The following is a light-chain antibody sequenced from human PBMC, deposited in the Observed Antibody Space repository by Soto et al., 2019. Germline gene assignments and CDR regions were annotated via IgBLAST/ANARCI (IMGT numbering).Light chain of an antibody. CDR3: LQHHSHPPT. V-gene: IGKV1-17*01. Sequence: DIQMTQSPSSLAASVGDRVTITCRASQDISDELGWFQQKPGKAPKRLIYAASSLQRGVPSRFSGSGSGTDFTLTISSLQPEDFATYYCLQHHSHPPTFGQGTRIDI. CDR1: QDISDE. J-gene: IGKJ1*01. CDR2: AAS.